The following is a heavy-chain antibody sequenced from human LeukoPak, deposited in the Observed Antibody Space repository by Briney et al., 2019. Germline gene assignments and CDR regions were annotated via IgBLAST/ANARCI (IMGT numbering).Heavy chain of an antibody. CDR2: IIPIRGIA. CDR1: GGTFSSYA. CDR3: ARDGVGDFWSGYSDY. V-gene: IGHV1-69*04. J-gene: IGHJ4*02. D-gene: IGHD3-3*01. Sequence: SVKVSCKASGGTFSSYAISWVRQAPGQGLEWMGRIIPIRGIANYAQKFQGRVTITADKSTSTAYMELSSLRSDDTAVYYCARDGVGDFWSGYSDYWGQGTLVTVSS.